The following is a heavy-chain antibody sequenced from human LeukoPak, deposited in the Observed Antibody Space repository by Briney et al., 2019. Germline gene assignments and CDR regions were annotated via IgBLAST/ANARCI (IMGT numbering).Heavy chain of an antibody. D-gene: IGHD2-21*02. V-gene: IGHV1-69*04. CDR3: ARADCGGDCYSYYYYGMDV. CDR2: IIPILGIA. CDR1: GGTFSSYA. J-gene: IGHJ6*02. Sequence: ASVKVSCKASGGTFSSYAISWVRQAPGQGLEWMGRIIPILGIANYAQKFQGRVTITADKSTSTAYMELSSLRSEDTAVYYCARADCGGDCYSYYYYGMDVWGQGTTVTVSS.